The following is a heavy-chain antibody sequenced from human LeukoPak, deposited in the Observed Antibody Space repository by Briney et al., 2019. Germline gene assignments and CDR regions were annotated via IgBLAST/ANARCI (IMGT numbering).Heavy chain of an antibody. J-gene: IGHJ4*02. Sequence: GGSLRLSCAASGFTFSSYGMHWVRQAPGKGLEWVAVISYDGSNKYYADSVKGRFTISRDNSKNTLYLQMNSLRAEDTAVYYCAKVGRGWAYWGQGTLVTVSS. CDR1: GFTFSSYG. V-gene: IGHV3-30*18. CDR2: ISYDGSNK. CDR3: AKVGRGWAY. D-gene: IGHD5-24*01.